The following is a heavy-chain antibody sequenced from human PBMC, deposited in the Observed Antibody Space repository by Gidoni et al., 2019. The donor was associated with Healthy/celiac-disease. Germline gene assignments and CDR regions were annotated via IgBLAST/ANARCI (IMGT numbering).Heavy chain of an antibody. D-gene: IGHD3-10*01. J-gene: IGHJ6*02. Sequence: QVQLQESGPGLVKPSETLSLPCPVPGGPLSTYSCSWIRQPPGKGLEWIGYIYYSGSTHYNPSLKSRVTISVDTSKNQFSLKLSSVTAADTAVYYCARLLYGSGSYLYYYGMDVWGQGTTVTVSS. V-gene: IGHV4-59*08. CDR1: GGPLSTYS. CDR3: ARLLYGSGSYLYYYGMDV. CDR2: IYYSGST.